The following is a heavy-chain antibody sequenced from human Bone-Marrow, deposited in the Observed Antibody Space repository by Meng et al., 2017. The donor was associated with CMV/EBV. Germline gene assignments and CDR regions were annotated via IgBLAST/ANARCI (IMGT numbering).Heavy chain of an antibody. Sequence: FSSYPISWVRQAPGQGLEWMGRIIPILGIANYAQKFQGRVTITADKSTSTACMELSSLRSEDTAVYYCARDGPDIVVVPAAMSVWFDPWGQGTLVTVSS. V-gene: IGHV1-69*04. CDR2: IIPILGIA. D-gene: IGHD2-2*01. J-gene: IGHJ5*02. CDR3: ARDGPDIVVVPAAMSVWFDP. CDR1: FSSYP.